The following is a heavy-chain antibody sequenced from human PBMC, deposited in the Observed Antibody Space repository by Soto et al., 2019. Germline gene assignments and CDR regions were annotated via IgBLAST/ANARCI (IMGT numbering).Heavy chain of an antibody. CDR1: GDSVSNNGAT. D-gene: IGHD1-26*01. CDR3: ARDPPYFNSGFDS. V-gene: IGHV6-1*01. Sequence: SQTLSLTCAICGDSVSNNGATWNWIRQSPSRGLEWLGRAYYRSRWHYDYATSVRSRITINPDTSKNQFSLQLSSVTPEDTAVYYCARDPPYFNSGFDSWGKRSLVTDSS. CDR2: AYYRSRWHY. J-gene: IGHJ4*02.